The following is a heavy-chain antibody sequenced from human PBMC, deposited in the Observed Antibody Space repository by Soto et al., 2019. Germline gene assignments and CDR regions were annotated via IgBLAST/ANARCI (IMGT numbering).Heavy chain of an antibody. D-gene: IGHD6-19*01. J-gene: IGHJ3*02. Sequence: EVQLVESGGGFVKPGGSLRVSCAASGFAFSNAWMSWVRQAPGKGLEWVGRIKSETDGETTDYVAPVKGRFTISRDDSKNTLYLQMNSLKIEDTAVYYCAKRGRTGVARDAFGIWGQGTLVTVSS. V-gene: IGHV3-15*01. CDR3: AKRGRTGVARDAFGI. CDR2: IKSETDGETT. CDR1: GFAFSNAW.